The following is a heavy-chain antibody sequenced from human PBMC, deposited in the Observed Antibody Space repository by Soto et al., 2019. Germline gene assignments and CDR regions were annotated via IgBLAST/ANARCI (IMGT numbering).Heavy chain of an antibody. J-gene: IGHJ4*02. D-gene: IGHD1-26*01. V-gene: IGHV3-23*01. Sequence: GGSLRLSCAASGFTFSSYAMSWVRQAPGKGLVWVSAVSGDGSSTYYADSVKGRFTISRDNAKNTLYLQMNSLRVEDTAVYYCAREDYSGNYPIDYWGQGTLVTVS. CDR2: VSGDGSST. CDR1: GFTFSSYA. CDR3: AREDYSGNYPIDY.